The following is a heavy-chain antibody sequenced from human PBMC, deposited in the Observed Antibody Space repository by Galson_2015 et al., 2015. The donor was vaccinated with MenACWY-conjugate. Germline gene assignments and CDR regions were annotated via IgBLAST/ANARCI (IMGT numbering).Heavy chain of an antibody. CDR2: IREDGSET. Sequence: SLRLSCAASGFTLSHYWMSWVRQAPGKGLEWVATIREDGSETFHVDSVKDRFTISRDNVQNSLHLQMNSLRVEDTAVYYCARPVRNRLTIAAPYYFDHWGQGTLVAVAS. CDR3: ARPVRNRLTIAAPYYFDH. J-gene: IGHJ4*02. CDR1: GFTLSHYW. D-gene: IGHD2-15*01. V-gene: IGHV3-7*03.